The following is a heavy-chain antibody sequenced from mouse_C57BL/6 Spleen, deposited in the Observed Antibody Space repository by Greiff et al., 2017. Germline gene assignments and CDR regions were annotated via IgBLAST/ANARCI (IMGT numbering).Heavy chain of an antibody. J-gene: IGHJ3*01. D-gene: IGHD3-2*02. CDR3: ARCGAAQATYAWFAY. CDR2: INPNYGTT. Sequence: EVQLQQSGPELVKPGASVKISCKASGYSFTDYNMNWVKQSNGKSLEWIGVINPNYGTTSYNPKFKGKATLTVHQSSSTAYMQLNSLTSEDSAVYYCARCGAAQATYAWFAYWGQGTLVTVSA. CDR1: GYSFTDYN. V-gene: IGHV1-39*01.